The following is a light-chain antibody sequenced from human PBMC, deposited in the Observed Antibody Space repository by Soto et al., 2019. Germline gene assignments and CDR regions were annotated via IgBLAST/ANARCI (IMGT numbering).Light chain of an antibody. J-gene: IGLJ1*01. Sequence: QSALAQPPSASGSPGQSVTISCAGTSNDVGGYSFVSWYQQHPGKAPKLMIFEVSKRPSGVPDRFSGSKSGNTASLTVSGLQAEDEADYYCSSYAGNNIFYVFGTGTKVTVL. CDR1: SNDVGGYSF. CDR2: EVS. V-gene: IGLV2-8*01. CDR3: SSYAGNNIFYV.